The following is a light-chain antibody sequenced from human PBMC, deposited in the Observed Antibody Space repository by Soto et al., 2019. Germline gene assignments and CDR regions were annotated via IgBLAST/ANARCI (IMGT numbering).Light chain of an antibody. CDR2: LDRSGSY. J-gene: IGLJ3*02. V-gene: IGLV4-60*02. CDR1: SGHSTYI. Sequence: QAVVTQSSSASASLGSSVKRTCILSSGHSTYIIAWHQQQPGKAPRFLMTLDRSGSYNRGSGVPDRFSGSSSGADRYLTISSLRFVDEGDYYCETWYSNTHKVFGGGTKLTVL. CDR3: ETWYSNTHKV.